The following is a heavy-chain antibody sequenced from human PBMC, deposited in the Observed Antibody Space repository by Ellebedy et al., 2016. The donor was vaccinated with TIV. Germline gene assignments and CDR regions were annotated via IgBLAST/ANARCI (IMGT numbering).Heavy chain of an antibody. CDR2: IYPGDSDT. CDR1: GYSFTNYW. D-gene: IGHD6-6*01. Sequence: GESLKISCKGSGYSFTNYWIGWVRQMPGKGLEWLGTIYPGDSDTRYNPSFQGQVIISADKSISTAYLQWSSLKASDTAVYYCARRGSSSKSYMSQYFGLDVWGQGTTVTVSS. J-gene: IGHJ6*02. CDR3: ARRGSSSKSYMSQYFGLDV. V-gene: IGHV5-51*01.